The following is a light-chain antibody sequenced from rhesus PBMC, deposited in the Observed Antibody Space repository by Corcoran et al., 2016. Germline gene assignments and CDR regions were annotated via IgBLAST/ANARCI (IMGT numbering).Light chain of an antibody. CDR2: LVS. J-gene: IGKJ4*01. CDR1: QSLLHSDGYTY. Sequence: DIVMTQTPLSLPVIPGEPASISCRSSQSLLHSDGYTYLDWYLQKPGHSPQLLIYLVSKRASGVPARVGVSGTGTDFTLKISRVEAEDVGIYYCMQGTQLPPTFGGGTKVEIK. CDR3: MQGTQLPPT. V-gene: IGKV2-78*01.